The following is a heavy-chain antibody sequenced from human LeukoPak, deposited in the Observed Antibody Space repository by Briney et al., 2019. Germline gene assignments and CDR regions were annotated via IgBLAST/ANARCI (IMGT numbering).Heavy chain of an antibody. CDR1: GFTFSSYS. D-gene: IGHD6-19*01. J-gene: IGHJ4*02. Sequence: AGGSLRLSCAVSGFTFSSYSMNWVRQAPGKGMKWVSSISSSNRYIYYADSVKGRFTISRDNAKNSLYLQMNSLRAEDTAVYYCARDHTVDGLVFDYWGQGILVTVSS. V-gene: IGHV3-21*01. CDR2: ISSSNRYI. CDR3: ARDHTVDGLVFDY.